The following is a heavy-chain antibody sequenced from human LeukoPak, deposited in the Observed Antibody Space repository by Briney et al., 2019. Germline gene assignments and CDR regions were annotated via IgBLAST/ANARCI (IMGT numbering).Heavy chain of an antibody. J-gene: IGHJ6*03. CDR3: ARLDYYYMDV. CDR2: VYTGGTT. CDR1: GGSINSGSYY. Sequence: SETLSLTCTVSGGSINSGSYYWSWIRQPAEKGLEWIGYVYTGGTTNYNPSLKSRVTLALDTSQNKFSLKLSSVTAADTAVYYCARLDYYYMDVWGKGTTVTVSS. V-gene: IGHV4-61*09.